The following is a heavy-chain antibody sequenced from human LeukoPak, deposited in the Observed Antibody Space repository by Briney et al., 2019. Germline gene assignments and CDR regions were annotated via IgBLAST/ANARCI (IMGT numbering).Heavy chain of an antibody. D-gene: IGHD5-24*01. V-gene: IGHV4-34*01. CDR1: GGSFSGYY. CDR3: AREALRDGYSIDY. J-gene: IGHJ4*02. CDR2: INHSGST. Sequence: SETLSLTCAVYGGSFSGYYWSWIRQPPGKGLEWIGEINHSGSTNNNPSLKSRVTISVDTSKNQFSLKLSSVTAADTAVYYCAREALRDGYSIDYWGQGTLVTVSS.